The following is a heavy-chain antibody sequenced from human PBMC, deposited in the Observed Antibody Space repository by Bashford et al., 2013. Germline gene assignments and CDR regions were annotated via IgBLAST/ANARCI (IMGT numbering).Heavy chain of an antibody. V-gene: IGHV3-9*01. D-gene: IGHD1-1*01. CDR3: AKGKEINWYVGGFDY. CDR2: LNWNSGSI. CDR1: GFTFDDHA. J-gene: IGHJ4*02. Sequence: SLRLSCAASGFTFDDHAMHWVRQAPGKGLEWVSGLNWNSGSIGYADSVKGRFTISRDNAKNSLYLQMNSLRGEDAAFYYCAKGKEINWYVGGFDYWGQGTLVTVSS.